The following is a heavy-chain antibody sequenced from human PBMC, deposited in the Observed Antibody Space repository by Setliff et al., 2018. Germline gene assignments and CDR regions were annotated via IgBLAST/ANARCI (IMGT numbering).Heavy chain of an antibody. CDR2: INPNSGGT. CDR1: GYAFTGYY. D-gene: IGHD3-3*01. CDR3: ARGRDFWSGYLVY. J-gene: IGHJ4*02. Sequence: ASVKVSCKASGYAFTGYYIHWVRQAPGQGLEWMGRINPNSGGTNYAQKFQGRVTMTRDTSISTAYMELSRLTSDDTAVYYCARGRDFWSGYLVYWGQGTLVTVSS. V-gene: IGHV1-2*06.